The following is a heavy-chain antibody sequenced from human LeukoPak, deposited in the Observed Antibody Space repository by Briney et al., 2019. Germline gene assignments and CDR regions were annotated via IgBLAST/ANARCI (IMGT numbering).Heavy chain of an antibody. V-gene: IGHV4-34*01. J-gene: IGHJ3*01. Sequence: SETLSLTCAVYGGSFSGHYWSWIRQPPGKGLEWIGEIDHSGSTNYNPYLKSRVTISLDTSNNQFSLKLTSVTAADTAVYYCARAPYLSSGSWGQGILVAVSP. D-gene: IGHD3-22*01. CDR2: IDHSGST. CDR1: GGSFSGHY. CDR3: ARAPYLSSGS.